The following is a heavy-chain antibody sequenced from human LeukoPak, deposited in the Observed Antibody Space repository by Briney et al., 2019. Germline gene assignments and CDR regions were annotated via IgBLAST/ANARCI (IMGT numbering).Heavy chain of an antibody. Sequence: PGGSLRLSCAASGFTFDDYAMHWVRQAPGKGLEWVSGISWNSGSIGYADSVKGRFTISRDNAKNSLYLQMNSLRAEDTAVFYCARNTITGYYYGMDVWGQGTTVTVSS. CDR2: ISWNSGSI. J-gene: IGHJ6*02. V-gene: IGHV3-9*01. D-gene: IGHD3-10*01. CDR3: ARNTITGYYYGMDV. CDR1: GFTFDDYA.